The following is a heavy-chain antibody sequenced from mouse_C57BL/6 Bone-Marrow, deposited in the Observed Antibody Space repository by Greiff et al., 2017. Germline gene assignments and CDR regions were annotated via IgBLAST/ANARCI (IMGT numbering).Heavy chain of an antibody. D-gene: IGHD3-2*02. CDR1: GYTFTDYN. J-gene: IGHJ3*01. V-gene: IGHV1-22*01. CDR3: ARDSSGYAWVAY. Sequence: EVQLVESGPELVKPGASVKMSCKASGYTFTDYNLHWVKQSHGKSLEWIGYINPNNGGTSYNQKVKGQATLTVDKSASPACLELRSLTSEDSAVYYCARDSSGYAWVAYWGQGTLVTVSA. CDR2: INPNNGGT.